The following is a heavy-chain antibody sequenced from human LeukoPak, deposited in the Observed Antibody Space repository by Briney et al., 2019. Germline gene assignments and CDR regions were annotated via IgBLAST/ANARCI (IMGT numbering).Heavy chain of an antibody. D-gene: IGHD3-22*01. Sequence: ASVKVSCKASGYTFTSYGISWVRQAPGQGLEWMGRISAYNGNTNYAQKLQGRVTMTTDTSTSTAYMELRSLRSDDTAVYYCARFGELYYYDSSGYYRNNWFDPWGQGTLVTVSS. CDR3: ARFGELYYYDSSGYYRNNWFDP. J-gene: IGHJ5*02. V-gene: IGHV1-18*01. CDR2: ISAYNGNT. CDR1: GYTFTSYG.